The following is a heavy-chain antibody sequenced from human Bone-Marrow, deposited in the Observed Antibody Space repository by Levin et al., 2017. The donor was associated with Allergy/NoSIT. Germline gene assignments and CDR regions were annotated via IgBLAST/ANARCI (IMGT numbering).Heavy chain of an antibody. CDR1: GFAVSSNY. V-gene: IGHV3-53*01. J-gene: IGHJ3*01. CDR3: ARGEGVIPAAGGAYDF. Sequence: GGSLRLSCAVSGFAVSSNYMNWVHQTPGRGLEWVSVIYSGGSTYYADSVKGRFTISRDNSKNTLYLQMNSLRAEDTAVYYCARGEGVIPAAGGAYDFWGQGTMVTVSS. D-gene: IGHD2-2*01. CDR2: IYSGGST.